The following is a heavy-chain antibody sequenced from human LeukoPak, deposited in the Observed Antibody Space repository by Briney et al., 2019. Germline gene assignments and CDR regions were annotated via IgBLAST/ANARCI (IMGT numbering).Heavy chain of an antibody. J-gene: IGHJ5*02. CDR1: GYTFTGYY. V-gene: IGHV1-2*02. Sequence: ASVKVSCKASGYTFTGYYMHWVRQAPGQGLEWMGWINPNSGGTNYAQKFQGRVTMTRDTFISTAYMELSRLRSDDTAVYYCARNGRVAATGSWFDPWGQGTLVTVSS. CDR3: ARNGRVAATGSWFDP. CDR2: INPNSGGT. D-gene: IGHD2-15*01.